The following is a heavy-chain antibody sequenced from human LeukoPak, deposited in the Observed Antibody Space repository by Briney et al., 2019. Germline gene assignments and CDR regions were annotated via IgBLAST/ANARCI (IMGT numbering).Heavy chain of an antibody. D-gene: IGHD1-26*01. J-gene: IGHJ4*02. V-gene: IGHV4-39*01. CDR2: IYYSGST. CDR1: GGSISSSSYY. CDR3: ARHRVGATSYFDY. Sequence: PSGTLSLTCAVSGGSISSSSYYWGWIRQPPGKGLEWIGSIYYSGSTYYNPSLKSRVTISVDTSKNQFSLKLSSVTAADTAVYYCARHRVGATSYFDYWGQGTLVTVSS.